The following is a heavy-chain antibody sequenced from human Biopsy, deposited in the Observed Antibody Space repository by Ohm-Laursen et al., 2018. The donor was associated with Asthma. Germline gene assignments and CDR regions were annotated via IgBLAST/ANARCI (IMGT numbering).Heavy chain of an antibody. Sequence: SVKVSCKASGFIFDNYFMHWVRQAPGQGLEWMGIINPSGAGTRYAEKFRGRLIVTRDASTRTAFMDLRSLRSDDTAIYFCARARETTNYGDSDCDIWGQGTLITVSS. D-gene: IGHD2-8*01. CDR3: ARARETTNYGDSDCDI. CDR1: GFIFDNYF. J-gene: IGHJ4*02. CDR2: INPSGAGT. V-gene: IGHV1-46*02.